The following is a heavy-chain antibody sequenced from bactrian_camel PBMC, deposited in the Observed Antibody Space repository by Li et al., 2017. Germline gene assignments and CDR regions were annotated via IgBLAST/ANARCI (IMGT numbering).Heavy chain of an antibody. CDR2: ISFSWDIT. CDR1: GYSDSRIC. J-gene: IGHJ4*01. D-gene: IGHD3*01. Sequence: QLVEFGGGSVQAGGSLRLSCAASGYSDSRICMAWFRQAPGKKREGVAGISFSWDITHYTTYYADSVKGRFTISRDNAKSTVYLQMNRLKSEDTALYYCATRLSLSDCTYSTTDGCCSHRGQGTQVTVS. V-gene: IGHV3-3*01.